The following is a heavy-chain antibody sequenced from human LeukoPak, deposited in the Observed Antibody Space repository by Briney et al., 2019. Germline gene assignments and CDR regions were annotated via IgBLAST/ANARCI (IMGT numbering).Heavy chain of an antibody. CDR2: ISSSGRYI. CDR3: AKKSGYQKGYFDY. CDR1: GFTFNSYS. V-gene: IGHV3-21*04. D-gene: IGHD3-3*01. Sequence: GGSLRLSCAASGFTFNSYSLNWVRQAPGKGLEWVSSISSSGRYIYYADSVKGRFTISRDNSKNTLYLQMSSLRAEDTAVYYCAKKSGYQKGYFDYWGQGTLVTVSS. J-gene: IGHJ4*02.